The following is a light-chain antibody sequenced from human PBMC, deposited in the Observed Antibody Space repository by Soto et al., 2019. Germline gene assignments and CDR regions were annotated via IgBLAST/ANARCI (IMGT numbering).Light chain of an antibody. CDR1: HSVSSSY. CDR2: GAS. J-gene: IGKJ5*01. CDR3: QQYGSSIT. V-gene: IGKV3-20*01. Sequence: EIVLTQSPGTLSLSPGERAALSCRASHSVSSSYLACYQQKPGQAPRLLIYGASSRATGIPDRFSGSGSGTDFTLTISRLEPEDFAVYYCQQYGSSITFGQGTRLEN.